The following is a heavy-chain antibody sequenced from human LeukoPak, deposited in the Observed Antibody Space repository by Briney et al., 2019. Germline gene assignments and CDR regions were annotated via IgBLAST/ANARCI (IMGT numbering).Heavy chain of an antibody. Sequence: PGGSLRLSCAASGLTFSNFPMHWVRQAPGKGLEWVALIQDDGATTNYVDSVRGRFTISRDNSKSTVYLQMNSLKPDDTAVYCCATQSITLVVVISPFDYWGQGTLVTVSS. CDR2: IQDDGATT. CDR3: ATQSITLVVVISPFDY. J-gene: IGHJ4*02. CDR1: GLTFSNFP. D-gene: IGHD3-22*01. V-gene: IGHV3-30*02.